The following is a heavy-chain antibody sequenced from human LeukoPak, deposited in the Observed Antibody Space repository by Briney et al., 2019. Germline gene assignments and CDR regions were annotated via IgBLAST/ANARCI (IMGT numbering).Heavy chain of an antibody. CDR2: IYPGDSDT. Sequence: GESLKISCKGSGYSFSTYWIGWVRQMPGKGLEWMGIIYPGDSDTRYTPSFHGQVTISADKSISTAYLQWSSLKASDTAMYYCARVANPLWWLFKTDGYFDFWGLGTLVTVSS. CDR3: ARVANPLWWLFKTDGYFDF. J-gene: IGHJ4*02. D-gene: IGHD4/OR15-4a*01. V-gene: IGHV5-51*01. CDR1: GYSFSTYW.